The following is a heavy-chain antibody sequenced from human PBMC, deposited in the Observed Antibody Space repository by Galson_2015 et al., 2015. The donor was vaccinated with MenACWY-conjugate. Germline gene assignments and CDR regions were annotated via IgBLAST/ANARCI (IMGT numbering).Heavy chain of an antibody. J-gene: IGHJ4*02. CDR3: VVNSYGS. Sequence: SLRLSCAASGFTFSSYWMHWVRQAPGKGLEYVAANRGSGDGTYYADSVKDRFTISRDNSKNTLSLHMSSLRTEDTAVYYCVVNSYGSWGQGTLVTVSS. CDR1: GFTFSSYW. V-gene: IGHV3-64D*06. CDR2: NRGSGDGT. D-gene: IGHD2/OR15-2a*01.